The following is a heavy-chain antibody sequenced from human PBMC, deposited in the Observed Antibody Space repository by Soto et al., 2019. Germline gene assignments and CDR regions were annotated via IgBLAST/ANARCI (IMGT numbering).Heavy chain of an antibody. Sequence: VQLVESGGGVVQPGRSLTLSCAASGFTFSGYAMHWLRQAPGKGLEWVAFISYNGRNKHHADSVKGRFTISRDNSQNTLYLQMNGLRAEDTAVYYCAQEVDAFGIWGQGTMVTVSS. V-gene: IGHV3-30*18. CDR3: AQEVDAFGI. J-gene: IGHJ3*02. CDR1: GFTFSGYA. CDR2: ISYNGRNK.